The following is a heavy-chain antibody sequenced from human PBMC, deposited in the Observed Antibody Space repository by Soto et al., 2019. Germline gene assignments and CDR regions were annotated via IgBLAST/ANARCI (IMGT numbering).Heavy chain of an antibody. CDR3: ARDLYGSDPLSFDS. CDR2: IYYSGST. Sequence: SETLSLTCTVSGGSISSGGYYWSWIRQHPGKGLEWIGYIYYSGSTYYNPSLKSRVTISVDTSRNQFSLKLSSVTAADTAVYYCARDLYGSDPLSFDSWRQGTMVTASS. CDR1: GGSISSGGYY. J-gene: IGHJ3*02. V-gene: IGHV4-31*03. D-gene: IGHD3-10*01.